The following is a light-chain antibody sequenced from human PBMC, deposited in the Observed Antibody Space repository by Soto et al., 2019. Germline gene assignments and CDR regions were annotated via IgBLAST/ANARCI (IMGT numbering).Light chain of an antibody. Sequence: EIVLTQSPGTLSLSPGERATLSCRASQSLSHNIYLAWYQQKPGQAPRLLIYGASSRATGIPNRFSGSGSGTDFTLTISSLEPEDFAVYYCQQYGNSPQTFGQGTKVEIK. V-gene: IGKV3-20*01. CDR1: QSLSHNIY. CDR3: QQYGNSPQT. J-gene: IGKJ1*01. CDR2: GAS.